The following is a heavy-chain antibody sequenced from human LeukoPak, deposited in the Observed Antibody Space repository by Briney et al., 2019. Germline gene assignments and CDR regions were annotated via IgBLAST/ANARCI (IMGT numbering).Heavy chain of an antibody. Sequence: GGSLGLSCAASGFTLSDYYMSWIRQAPGKGLEWVSYISDSGSTIYYADSVKGRFIISRDNAKNSVYLQMNSLRAEDTAVYYCARDLGYCTNGVCYNGGDYFDYWGQGTLVTVSS. J-gene: IGHJ4*02. CDR1: GFTLSDYY. CDR3: ARDLGYCTNGVCYNGGDYFDY. CDR2: ISDSGSTI. V-gene: IGHV3-11*04. D-gene: IGHD2-8*01.